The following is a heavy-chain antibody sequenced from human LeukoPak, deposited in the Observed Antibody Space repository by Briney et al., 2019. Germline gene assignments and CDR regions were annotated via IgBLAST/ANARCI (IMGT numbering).Heavy chain of an antibody. J-gene: IGHJ4*02. Sequence: PSETLSLTCAVSGYSISSGYYWGWIRQPPGKGLEWIGSIYYSGSTYYNPSLKSRVTISVDTSKNQFSLKLSSVTAADTAVYYCAREWELLERFDYWGQGTLVTVSS. CDR2: IYYSGST. CDR3: AREWELLERFDY. D-gene: IGHD1-26*01. CDR1: GYSISSGYY. V-gene: IGHV4-38-2*02.